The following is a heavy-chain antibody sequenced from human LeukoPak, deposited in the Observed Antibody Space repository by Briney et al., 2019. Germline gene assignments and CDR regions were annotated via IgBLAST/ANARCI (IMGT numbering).Heavy chain of an antibody. D-gene: IGHD1-26*01. J-gene: IGHJ4*02. V-gene: IGHV5-51*01. CDR2: IYPGGSDT. Sequence: GESLKISCKVSGYRFTSYWIGWVRQMPGKGLEWVGIIYPGGSDTRYSPSFQGQVTISADKSISTAYLQRSSLRASDTAMYYYARRAAGWELLDYWGQGTLVTVSS. CDR3: ARRAAGWELLDY. CDR1: GYRFTSYW.